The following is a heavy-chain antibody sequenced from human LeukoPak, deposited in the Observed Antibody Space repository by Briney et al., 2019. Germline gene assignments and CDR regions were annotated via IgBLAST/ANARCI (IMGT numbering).Heavy chain of an antibody. CDR1: GGSISSSSYY. Sequence: PSETLFLTCTVSGGSISSSSYYWGWIRQPPGKGLEWIGSIYYSGSTYYNPSLKSRVTISVDTSKNQFSLKLSSVTAADTAVYYCARPCSSTSCYGAFDIWGQGTMVTVSS. CDR3: ARPCSSTSCYGAFDI. CDR2: IYYSGST. V-gene: IGHV4-39*01. J-gene: IGHJ3*02. D-gene: IGHD2-2*01.